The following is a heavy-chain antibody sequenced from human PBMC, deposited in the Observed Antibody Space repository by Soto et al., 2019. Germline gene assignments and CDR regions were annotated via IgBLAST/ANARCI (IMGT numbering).Heavy chain of an antibody. V-gene: IGHV1-18*04. CDR1: GYTFTFYG. D-gene: IGHD3-16*01. Sequence: QIQLVQSGAEVKKPGASVKVSCKASGYTFTFYGISWVRQAPGRGLEWMGWISGYNGTTKYAQKLRGRVSMTTDTSTRTAYMELRSLRYDDTAVYYCARDSPRLGIGWNGFDPWGQGTLVTVSS. J-gene: IGHJ5*02. CDR3: ARDSPRLGIGWNGFDP. CDR2: ISGYNGTT.